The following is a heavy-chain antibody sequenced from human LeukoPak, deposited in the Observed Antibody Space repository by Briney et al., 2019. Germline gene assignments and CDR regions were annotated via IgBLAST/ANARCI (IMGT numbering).Heavy chain of an antibody. D-gene: IGHD2-8*02. V-gene: IGHV3-23*01. CDR1: GFTFTSSG. CDR2: ISGSGGST. Sequence: PGGSLSPPCAVSGFTFTSSGVSWVRQAPGKGLEWVSAISGSGGSTYYADSVKGRFTISRDNSKNTLYLQMNSLRAEDTAVYYCAKCSGLLFDYLGQGTTFTVSS. CDR3: AKCSGLLFDY. J-gene: IGHJ4*02.